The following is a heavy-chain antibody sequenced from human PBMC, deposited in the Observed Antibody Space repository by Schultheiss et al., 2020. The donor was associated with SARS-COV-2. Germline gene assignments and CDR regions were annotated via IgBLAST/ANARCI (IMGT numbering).Heavy chain of an antibody. CDR3: ARPRDILTAYGYNWFDP. J-gene: IGHJ5*02. D-gene: IGHD3-9*01. CDR1: GFTFSSYA. CDR2: ISGSGGST. V-gene: IGHV3-23*01. Sequence: GESLKISCAASGFTFSSYAMSWVRQAPGKGLEWVSAISGSGGSTYYADSVKGRFTISRDNTKNTLYLQMNSLRAEDTAIYYCARPRDILTAYGYNWFDPWGQGTLVTVSS.